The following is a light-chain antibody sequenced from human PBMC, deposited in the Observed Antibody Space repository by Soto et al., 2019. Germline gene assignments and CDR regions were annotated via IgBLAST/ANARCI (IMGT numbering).Light chain of an antibody. CDR1: SSNIGAGYD. Sequence: VLTQPPSVSGAPGQRVTISCTGSSSNIGAGYDVHWYQQLPGTAPKLLLYGTTNRPSGIPDRFSGSKSGTSASLAITGLQAEDEAHYYCQSYDSSLTGSVFGGGTKLTVL. CDR3: QSYDSSLTGSV. CDR2: GTT. J-gene: IGLJ2*01. V-gene: IGLV1-40*01.